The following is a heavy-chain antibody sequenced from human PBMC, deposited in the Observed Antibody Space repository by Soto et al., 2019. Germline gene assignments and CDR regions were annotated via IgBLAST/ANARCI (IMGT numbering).Heavy chain of an antibody. CDR3: ARDSTDYQLLNYGMDV. V-gene: IGHV4-31*03. CDR2: IYYSGST. J-gene: IGHJ6*02. CDR1: GGSISSGGYY. D-gene: IGHD2-2*01. Sequence: QVQLQESGPGLVKPSQTLSLTCTVSGGSISSGGYYWSWIRQHPGKGLEWIGYIYYSGSTYYNPSLKSRVTISVDTSKNQFSLKLSSVTAADTAVYYCARDSTDYQLLNYGMDVWGHGTTVTVSS.